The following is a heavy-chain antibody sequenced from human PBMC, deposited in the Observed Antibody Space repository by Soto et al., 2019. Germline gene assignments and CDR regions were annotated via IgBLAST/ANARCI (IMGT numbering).Heavy chain of an antibody. D-gene: IGHD6-13*01. Sequence: QITSKESGPTLVKPTQTLTLTCTFSGFSLSTSGVGVGWIRQPPGKALEWLALIYWDDDKRYSPSLKSRLTITKDTSKNQVVLTLTNVDPVDTATYYCAHRPAAAGSDYFDYWGQGTLVTVSS. CDR1: GFSLSTSGVG. V-gene: IGHV2-5*02. CDR2: IYWDDDK. CDR3: AHRPAAAGSDYFDY. J-gene: IGHJ4*02.